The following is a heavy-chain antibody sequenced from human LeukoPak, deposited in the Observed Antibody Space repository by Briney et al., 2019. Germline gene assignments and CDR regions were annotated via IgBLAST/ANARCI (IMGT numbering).Heavy chain of an antibody. Sequence: GGSLRLSCAASGFTFSSYGVHWVRQAPGKGLEWVAVISYDGSNKYYADSVKGRFTISRDNSRNTLYLQMNSLRSEDTAVYYCARDHSCQYCGGELGYWGQGTLVTVSS. V-gene: IGHV3-30*03. CDR1: GFTFSSYG. D-gene: IGHD2-21*01. J-gene: IGHJ4*02. CDR2: ISYDGSNK. CDR3: ARDHSCQYCGGELGY.